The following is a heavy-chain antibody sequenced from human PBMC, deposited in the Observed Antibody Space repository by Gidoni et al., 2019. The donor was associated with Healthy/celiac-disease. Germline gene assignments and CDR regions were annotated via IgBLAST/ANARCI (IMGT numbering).Heavy chain of an antibody. V-gene: IGHV1-69*01. CDR1: GGTFSSYA. J-gene: IGHJ5*02. D-gene: IGHD1-26*01. Sequence: QVQLVQSGAEVKKPRSSVKVSCKSSGGTFSSYAISWVRQAPGQGLEWMGGIIPIFGTANYAQKFQGRVTITADESTSTAYMELSSLRSEDTAVYYCARAPEGATDRWFDPWGQGTLVTVSS. CDR2: IIPIFGTA. CDR3: ARAPEGATDRWFDP.